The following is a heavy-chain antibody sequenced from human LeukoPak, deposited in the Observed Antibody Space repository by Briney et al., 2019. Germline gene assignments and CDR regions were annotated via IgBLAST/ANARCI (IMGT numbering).Heavy chain of an antibody. CDR2: ISAYNGNT. D-gene: IGHD3-22*01. J-gene: IGHJ6*02. Sequence: ASVKVSCKASGYTFTSYGISWVRQAPGQGLEWMGWISAYNGNTNYAQKLQGRVTMTTDTSTSTAYMELRSLRSDDTAVYYCARYHYYDSSGYTLKEHYCYYGMDVWGQGTTVTVSS. V-gene: IGHV1-18*01. CDR1: GYTFTSYG. CDR3: ARYHYYDSSGYTLKEHYCYYGMDV.